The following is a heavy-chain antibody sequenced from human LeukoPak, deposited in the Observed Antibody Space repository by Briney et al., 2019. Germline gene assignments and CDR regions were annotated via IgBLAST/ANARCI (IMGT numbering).Heavy chain of an antibody. CDR3: AREIGIVAEPIDL. J-gene: IGHJ3*01. D-gene: IGHD6-25*01. CDR2: SSSSISDV. Sequence: GRSPRPSCAASRLTSCTYSMNWVRQAPGKGRGWVSSSSSSISDVSSTTPVTGRFTISKDNAQKTLYLQRNSLRAEDTAPYYFAREIGIVAEPIDLWGQGTIDTVSS. V-gene: IGHV3-21*01. CDR1: RLTSCTYS.